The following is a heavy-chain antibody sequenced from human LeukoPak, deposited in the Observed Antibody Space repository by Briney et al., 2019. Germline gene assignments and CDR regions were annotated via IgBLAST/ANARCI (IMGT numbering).Heavy chain of an antibody. CDR2: INHSGST. CDR1: GGSFSGYY. Sequence: PSETLSLTCAVYGGSFSGYYWSWIRQPPGEGLEWIGEINHSGSTNYNPSLKSRVTISVDTSKNQFSLKLSSVTAADTAVYYCARGNFDYWGQGTLVTVSS. V-gene: IGHV4-34*01. J-gene: IGHJ4*02. CDR3: ARGNFDY.